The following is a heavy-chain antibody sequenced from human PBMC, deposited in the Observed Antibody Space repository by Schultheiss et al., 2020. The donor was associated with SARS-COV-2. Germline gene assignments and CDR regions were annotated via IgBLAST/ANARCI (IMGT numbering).Heavy chain of an antibody. V-gene: IGHV3-21*01. J-gene: IGHJ6*02. Sequence: GESLKISCAASGFTFSSYSMNWVRQAPGQGLEWVSSISSSSSYIYYADSVKGRFTISRDNAKNSLYLQMNSLRAEDTAVYYCARDPIPAGHYHYYGMDVWGQGTTVTVSS. D-gene: IGHD3-10*01. CDR3: ARDPIPAGHYHYYGMDV. CDR1: GFTFSSYS. CDR2: ISSSSSYI.